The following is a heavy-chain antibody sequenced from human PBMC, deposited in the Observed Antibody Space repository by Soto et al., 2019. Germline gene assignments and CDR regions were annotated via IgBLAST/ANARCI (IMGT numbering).Heavy chain of an antibody. D-gene: IGHD3-9*01. CDR1: CGSISSGGYY. Sequence: TLSFTYTVSCGSISSGGYYWSWARQQTGKGMEWIGYSYYSRRTYYIPSLKSRVTISVDTSKNQFALKLSSVTAADTALYYCPRVRFLEDYDILTGTPDDAFDIWGQGTMVTVSS. V-gene: IGHV4-31*03. CDR2: SYYSRRT. CDR3: PRVRFLEDYDILTGTPDDAFDI. J-gene: IGHJ3*02.